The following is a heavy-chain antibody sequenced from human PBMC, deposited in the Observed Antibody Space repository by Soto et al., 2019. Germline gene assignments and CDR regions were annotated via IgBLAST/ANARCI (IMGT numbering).Heavy chain of an antibody. D-gene: IGHD2-8*01. Sequence: PGESLKISCKASGYTFTSYWIGWLRQMPGKGLELMGIIYPADSDTRYSPSFQGQVTISADKSINTAYLQWRTLEASDTAMYYCARLMVSTPNFDHWGQGALVTVSS. J-gene: IGHJ4*02. CDR2: IYPADSDT. CDR1: GYTFTSYW. V-gene: IGHV5-51*01. CDR3: ARLMVSTPNFDH.